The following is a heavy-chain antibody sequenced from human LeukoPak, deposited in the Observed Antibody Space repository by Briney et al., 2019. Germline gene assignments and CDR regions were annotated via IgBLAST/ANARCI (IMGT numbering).Heavy chain of an antibody. CDR3: AGVSYYDSSGNRGAFDY. Sequence: PSETLSLTCAVYGGSFSGYYWSWIRQPPGKGLEWIGEINHSGSTNYNPSLKSRVTISVDKSKNQFSLKLSSVTAADTAVYYCAGVSYYDSSGNRGAFDYWGQGTLVTVSS. CDR2: INHSGST. CDR1: GGSFSGYY. D-gene: IGHD3-22*01. J-gene: IGHJ4*02. V-gene: IGHV4-34*01.